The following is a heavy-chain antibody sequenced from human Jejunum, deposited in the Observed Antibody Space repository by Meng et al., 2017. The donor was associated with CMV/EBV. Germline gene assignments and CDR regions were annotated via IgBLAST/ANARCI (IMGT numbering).Heavy chain of an antibody. CDR1: ITRTSDY. CDR2: IYYDGTT. CDR3: ARALQVGVAGRGASGY. V-gene: IGHV4-39*01. D-gene: IGHD1-26*01. Sequence: ITRTSDYWDWIRHSPGKRLEWIGTIYYDGTTYYNPSLKSRVTISVDSSKNQFSLSLTSVTAADTAVYYCARALQVGVAGRGASGYWGQGSRVTVSS. J-gene: IGHJ4*02.